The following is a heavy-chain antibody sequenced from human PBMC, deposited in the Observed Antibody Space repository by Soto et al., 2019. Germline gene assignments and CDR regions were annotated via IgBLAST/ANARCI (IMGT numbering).Heavy chain of an antibody. CDR3: ALKAYYYESSGFAY. D-gene: IGHD3-22*01. CDR1: GFSLSTSGVG. V-gene: IGHV2-5*02. Sequence: QITLKESGPTLVKPTQTLTLTCTFSGFSLSTSGVGVGWIRQPPGKALEWLALIYWDDDKRYSPSLKSRLTTTKDTPKNQVVLTMTNMDPVDTATYYCALKAYYYESSGFAYWGQGTLVTVSP. J-gene: IGHJ4*02. CDR2: IYWDDDK.